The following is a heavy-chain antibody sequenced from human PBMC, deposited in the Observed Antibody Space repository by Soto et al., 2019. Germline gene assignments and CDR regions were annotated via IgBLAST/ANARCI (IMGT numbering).Heavy chain of an antibody. Sequence: ASVTVSRQASGYTFTSYDINWVRQATGQGLEWMGWMNPNSGNTGYAQKFQGRVTMTRNTSISTAYMELSSLRSEDTAVYYCAIGGAETTFTPPYYYMDFWGKGTTVTVSS. V-gene: IGHV1-8*01. CDR1: GYTFTSYD. J-gene: IGHJ6*03. CDR2: MNPNSGNT. CDR3: AIGGAETTFTPPYYYMDF. D-gene: IGHD1-1*01.